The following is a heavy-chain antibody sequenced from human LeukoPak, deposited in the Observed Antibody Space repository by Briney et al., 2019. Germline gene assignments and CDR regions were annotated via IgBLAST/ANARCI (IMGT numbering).Heavy chain of an antibody. CDR1: GFTFSSYS. Sequence: PGGSPRLSCAASGFTFSSYSMNWVRQAPGKGLGWVSYISSSSSTIYYADSVKGRFTISRDNAKNSLYLQMNSLRDEDTAVYYCARDGVVVVAATSGGYYGMDVRGQGTTVTVSS. CDR3: ARDGVVVVAATSGGYYGMDV. CDR2: ISSSSSTI. D-gene: IGHD2-15*01. V-gene: IGHV3-48*02. J-gene: IGHJ6*02.